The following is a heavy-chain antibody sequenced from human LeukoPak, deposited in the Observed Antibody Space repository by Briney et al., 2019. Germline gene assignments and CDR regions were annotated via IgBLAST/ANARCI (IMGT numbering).Heavy chain of an antibody. V-gene: IGHV4-59*01. CDR1: GGSITNFY. CDR3: AKSGVYYPTYYFDY. J-gene: IGHJ4*02. Sequence: PSETLSLTCTVSGGSITNFYWRWIRQPPGKGLDWIGYIYYSGSTNYNPSLKSRVTMSVDTSKNQFSLKLSSVTAADTAVYYCAKSGVYYPTYYFDYWGQGTLVTVSS. CDR2: IYYSGST. D-gene: IGHD3-10*01.